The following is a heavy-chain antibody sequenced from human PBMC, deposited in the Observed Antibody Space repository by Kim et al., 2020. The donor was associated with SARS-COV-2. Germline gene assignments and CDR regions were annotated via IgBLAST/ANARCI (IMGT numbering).Heavy chain of an antibody. D-gene: IGHD4-17*01. CDR2: ISSSSSYI. Sequence: GGSLRLSCAASGFTFSSYSMNWVRQAPGKGLEWVSSISSSSSYIYYADSVKGRFTISRDNAKNSLYLQMNSLRAEDTAVYYCARVADYGDDGDYFDYWGQGTLVTVSS. J-gene: IGHJ4*02. CDR3: ARVADYGDDGDYFDY. CDR1: GFTFSSYS. V-gene: IGHV3-21*01.